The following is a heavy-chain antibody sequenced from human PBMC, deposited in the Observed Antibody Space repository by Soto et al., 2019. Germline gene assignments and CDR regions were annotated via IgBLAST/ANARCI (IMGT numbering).Heavy chain of an antibody. J-gene: IGHJ4*02. D-gene: IGHD3-9*01. CDR3: GRLEGLATISYYFDY. V-gene: IGHV4-39*01. CDR2: VYYSGST. CDR1: GFSVSSSSYY. Sequence: AETLSLTCTVSGFSVSSSSYYWGWVRQPPGKGLEWIGSVYYSGSTYYNPSLESRVTISVDKSKNQFSLKLMSLSAADTAVYYCGRLEGLATISYYFDYWGQGALVTVSS.